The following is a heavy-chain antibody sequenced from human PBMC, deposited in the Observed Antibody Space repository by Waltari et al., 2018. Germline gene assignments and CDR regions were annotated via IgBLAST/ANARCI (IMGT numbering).Heavy chain of an antibody. V-gene: IGHV3-9*01. J-gene: IGHJ4*02. CDR3: AKGVGTAMVPQFNDY. CDR1: GFTFDDYA. Sequence: EVHLVESVGGLVQPGRSLRLSCAASGFTFDDYAMHWVRQAPGQGLEWVSGISWTSVSIGYADSVKGRFTISRDNAKNSRYLKMNSRRAEDTALYYCAKGVGTAMVPQFNDYWGQGTLVTVSS. D-gene: IGHD5-18*01. CDR2: ISWTSVSI.